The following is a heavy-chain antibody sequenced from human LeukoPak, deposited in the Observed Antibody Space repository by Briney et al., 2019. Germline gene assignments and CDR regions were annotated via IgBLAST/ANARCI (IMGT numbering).Heavy chain of an antibody. J-gene: IGHJ4*02. CDR3: AREGDCSGTSCHQFDY. Sequence: PGGSLRLSCAASGFTFSSYAMSWVRQAPGKGLEWVSAISGSGGSTYYADSVKGRFTISRDNAKNSLYLQMNGLRAEDTAVYYCAREGDCSGTSCHQFDYWGQGALVTVSS. D-gene: IGHD2-2*01. CDR2: ISGSGGST. CDR1: GFTFSSYA. V-gene: IGHV3-23*01.